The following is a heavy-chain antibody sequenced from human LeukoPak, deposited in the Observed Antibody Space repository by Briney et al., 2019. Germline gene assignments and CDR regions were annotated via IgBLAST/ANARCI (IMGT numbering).Heavy chain of an antibody. Sequence: PGGSLRLSCAASGFTFSSYAMHWVRQAPGKGLEWVAVISYDGSNKYYADSVKGRFTISRDNSKNTLYLQMNSLRAEDTAVYYCARDPDDYYDSSGYYYYGMDVWGQGTTVTVSS. D-gene: IGHD3-22*01. V-gene: IGHV3-30*04. CDR1: GFTFSSYA. CDR3: ARDPDDYYDSSGYYYYGMDV. CDR2: ISYDGSNK. J-gene: IGHJ6*02.